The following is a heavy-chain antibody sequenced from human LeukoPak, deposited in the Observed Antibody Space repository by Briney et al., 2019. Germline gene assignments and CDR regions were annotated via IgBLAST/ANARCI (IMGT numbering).Heavy chain of an antibody. Sequence: ASVQVSCQASGGTFGSKSISRARHAPGQGLESTKPMMLIYGIATYAQQFLGRVAITSDKFTGTAYMEVSSLRSEDTAVYYCARDEEGDDDDTGSWRNYYFNGMDVWGQGTTVTVSS. CDR2: MMLIYGIA. J-gene: IGHJ6*02. V-gene: IGHV1-69*10. D-gene: IGHD3-16*01. CDR1: GGTFGSKS. CDR3: ARDEEGDDDDTGSWRNYYFNGMDV.